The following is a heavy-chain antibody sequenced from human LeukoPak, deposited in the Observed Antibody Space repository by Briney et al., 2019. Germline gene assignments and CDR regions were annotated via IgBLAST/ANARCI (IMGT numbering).Heavy chain of an antibody. CDR2: MNPNSGNT. D-gene: IGHD3-22*01. CDR3: ARASSGYYRGYYYYYMDV. V-gene: IGHV1-8*03. Sequence: ASVKVSCKASGYTFTSHDINWVRQATGQGLEWMGWMNPNSGNTGYAQKFQGRVTITRNTSISTAYMELSSLRSEDTAVYYCARASSGYYRGYYYYYMDVWGKGTTVTVSS. CDR1: GYTFTSHD. J-gene: IGHJ6*03.